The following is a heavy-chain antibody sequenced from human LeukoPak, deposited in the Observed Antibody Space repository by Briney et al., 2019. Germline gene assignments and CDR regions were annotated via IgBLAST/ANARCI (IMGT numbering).Heavy chain of an antibody. CDR3: AREVVSSGWYRGTYFDY. CDR1: GFTFSSYW. CDR2: IKQDGSEK. J-gene: IGHJ4*02. D-gene: IGHD6-19*01. Sequence: GGSLRLSCAASGFTFSSYWMSWVRQAPGKGLEWVANIKQDGSEKYYVDSVKGRFTISRDNAKNSLYLQMNSLRAEDTAVYYCAREVVSSGWYRGTYFDYWGQGILVTVSS. V-gene: IGHV3-7*01.